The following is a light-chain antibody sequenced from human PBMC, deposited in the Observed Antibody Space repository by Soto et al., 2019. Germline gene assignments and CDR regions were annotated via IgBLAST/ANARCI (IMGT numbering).Light chain of an antibody. CDR1: QSISSW. J-gene: IGKJ1*01. Sequence: DIQMTQSPSTLSASVGDRVTITCRASQSISSWLAWYQQKPGKAPKLLIYDASSLESGVPSRFSGSGSGTDITLTISSLQPDHFATYYCQQYNTWTFGQGTKVEIK. V-gene: IGKV1-5*01. CDR2: DAS. CDR3: QQYNTWT.